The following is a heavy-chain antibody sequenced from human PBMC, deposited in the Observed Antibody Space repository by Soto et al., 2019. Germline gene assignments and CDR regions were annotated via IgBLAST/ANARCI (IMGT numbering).Heavy chain of an antibody. CDR1: GYTFTSYG. CDR2: ISAYNGNT. D-gene: IGHD2-21*02. J-gene: IGHJ5*02. Sequence: GASVKVSCKASGYTFTSYGISWVRQAPGQGLEWMGWISAYNGNTNYAQKLQGRVTMTTDTSTSTAYMELRSLRSDDTALYYCAREAAYCGGDCYSRWFDPWGQGTLVTVSS. V-gene: IGHV1-18*01. CDR3: AREAAYCGGDCYSRWFDP.